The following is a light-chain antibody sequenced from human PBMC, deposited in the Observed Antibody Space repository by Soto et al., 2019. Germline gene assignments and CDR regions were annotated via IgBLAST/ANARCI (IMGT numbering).Light chain of an antibody. CDR1: QSVSSSS. Sequence: EIVLTQSPGTLSSSPGERATLSCRASQSVSSSSLAWYQQKPGQAPRLLIYAASSRATGIPDRFSGSGSGTDFTLTISRLEPEDFAVYYCQQYGSSSWTFGQGTKVEIK. J-gene: IGKJ1*01. CDR3: QQYGSSSWT. V-gene: IGKV3-20*01. CDR2: AAS.